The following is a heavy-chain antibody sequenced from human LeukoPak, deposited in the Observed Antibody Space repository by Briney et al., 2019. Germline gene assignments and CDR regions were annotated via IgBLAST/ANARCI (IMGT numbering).Heavy chain of an antibody. CDR2: IYYSGST. J-gene: IGHJ4*02. D-gene: IGHD3-22*01. V-gene: IGHV4-59*01. CDR3: ARDSYDSRSSSLGYDY. Sequence: SETLSLTCTVSGGSISSYYWSWIRQPPGKGLEWIGYIYYSGSTNYNPSLKSRVTISVDTSKNQFSLKLSSVTAADTAMYYCARDSYDSRSSSLGYDYWGQGTLVTVSS. CDR1: GGSISSYY.